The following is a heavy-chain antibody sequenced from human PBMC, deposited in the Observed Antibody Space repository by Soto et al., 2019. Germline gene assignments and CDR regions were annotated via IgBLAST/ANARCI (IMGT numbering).Heavy chain of an antibody. D-gene: IGHD6-13*01. J-gene: IGHJ4*02. Sequence: QITLKESGPTLVKPTQTLTLTSTFSGFSLSTSGVGVGWIRQPPGMVLEWLALIYWDDDKRYSPSLKSRLTITKDTSKNQVVLTMTNMDPVDTATYYCARHSIAAAANYLDYWGQGTLVTVSS. CDR1: GFSLSTSGVG. V-gene: IGHV2-5*02. CDR3: ARHSIAAAANYLDY. CDR2: IYWDDDK.